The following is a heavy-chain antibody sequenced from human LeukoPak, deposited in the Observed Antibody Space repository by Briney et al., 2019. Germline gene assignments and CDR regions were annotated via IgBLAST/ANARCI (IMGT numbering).Heavy chain of an antibody. CDR1: GFTVSSNY. V-gene: IGHV3-74*01. CDR3: ATNIVGPTLDY. CDR2: TNSDGSTT. J-gene: IGHJ4*02. D-gene: IGHD1-26*01. Sequence: SGGSLRLSCAASGFTVSSNYMSWVRQAPGKGLVWVSGTNSDGSTTAYADSVKGRFTISRDNAKNTLYLQMNSLRAEDTAVYYCATNIVGPTLDYWGQGTLVTVS.